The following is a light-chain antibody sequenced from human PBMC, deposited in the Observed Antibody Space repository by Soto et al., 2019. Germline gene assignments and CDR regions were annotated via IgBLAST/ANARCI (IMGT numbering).Light chain of an antibody. J-gene: IGKJ2*01. Sequence: EIVMTQSPSTLSVSPGERATLSCRASQSVSSNLAWYQQKPGQAPKLLIYGASTRATGIPARFSGSGSGTECPLTISSLQSEDFACYYCQQYNNWPPMYTFGQGTKLEIK. CDR1: QSVSSN. CDR2: GAS. CDR3: QQYNNWPPMYT. V-gene: IGKV3-15*01.